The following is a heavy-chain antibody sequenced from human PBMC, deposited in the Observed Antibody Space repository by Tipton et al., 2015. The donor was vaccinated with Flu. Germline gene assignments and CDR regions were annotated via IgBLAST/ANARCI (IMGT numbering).Heavy chain of an antibody. V-gene: IGHV4-34*01. CDR1: GGSFSGNS. D-gene: IGHD3-9*01. CDR2: INHSGGT. Sequence: TLSLTCAVYGGSFSGNSWTWIRQPPGKGLECIGEINHSGGTNYNPSLKSRLTISVDTSKNQFSLKPNSVTAADTALYYCARGNYDSLTGDYAGGFYYFDYWGQGTLVTVSS. J-gene: IGHJ4*02. CDR3: ARGNYDSLTGDYAGGFYYFDY.